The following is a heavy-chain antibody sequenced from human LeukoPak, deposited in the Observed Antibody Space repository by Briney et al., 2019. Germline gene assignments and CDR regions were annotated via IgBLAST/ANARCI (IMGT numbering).Heavy chain of an antibody. D-gene: IGHD3-10*01. CDR1: GGSISSYY. V-gene: IGHV4-59*01. CDR3: ARAMVRGVIDY. CDR2: IYYSGST. Sequence: KPSETLPLTCTVSGGSISSYYWSWIRQPPGKGLEWIGYIYYSGSTNYNPSLKSRVTISVDTSKNQFSLKLSSVTAADTAVYYCARAMVRGVIDYWGQGTLVTVSS. J-gene: IGHJ4*02.